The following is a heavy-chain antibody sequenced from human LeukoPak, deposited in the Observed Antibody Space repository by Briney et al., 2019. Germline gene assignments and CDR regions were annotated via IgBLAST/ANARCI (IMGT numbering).Heavy chain of an antibody. CDR2: MKHDGSEK. Sequence: VRSLRLSCAASGFTFSAYWMSWVRQAPGKGLEWVASMKHDGSEKYDVDSVKGRFTISRDNAKNSLYLQMNSLRAEDTAVYYCASRAIYFDYWGQGTLVTVSS. CDR1: GFTFSAYW. CDR3: ASRAIYFDY. D-gene: IGHD3-3*01. V-gene: IGHV3-7*01. J-gene: IGHJ4*02.